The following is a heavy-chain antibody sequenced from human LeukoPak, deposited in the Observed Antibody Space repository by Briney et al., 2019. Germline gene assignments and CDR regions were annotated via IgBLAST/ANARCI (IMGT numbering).Heavy chain of an antibody. CDR2: IYQSRCI. CDR3: ARIMGRGYCSSTSCRGDWFDP. D-gene: IGHD2-2*01. Sequence: SETLSLTCAVSVGPICSSNWWSWVRQPPGKGLEGSGEIYQSRCINYNPYLKSRVTISVDKSKNQFSLKLSSVTAADTAVYYCARIMGRGYCSSTSCRGDWFDPWGQGTLVTVSS. J-gene: IGHJ5*02. CDR1: VGPICSSNW. V-gene: IGHV4-4*02.